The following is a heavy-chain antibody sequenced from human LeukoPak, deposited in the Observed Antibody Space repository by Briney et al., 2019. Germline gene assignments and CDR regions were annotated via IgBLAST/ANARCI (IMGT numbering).Heavy chain of an antibody. V-gene: IGHV4-4*07. CDR3: ARDQGAYYGVDV. CDR2: MYTSGTT. CDR1: GASISTYY. Sequence: SETLSLTCTVSGASISTYYWSWIRQPAGKGLEWIGRMYTSGTTKYNPSLKSRVTMSVDTSNNRFSLKVSSVTAADTAVYYCARDQGAYYGVDVWGRGTTVTVSS. J-gene: IGHJ6*02.